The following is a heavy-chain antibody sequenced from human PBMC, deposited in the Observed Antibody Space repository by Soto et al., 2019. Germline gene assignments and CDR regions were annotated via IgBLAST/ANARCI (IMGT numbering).Heavy chain of an antibody. CDR2: INSDVSST. CDR3: VRTSLVVAAATREDY. V-gene: IGHV3-74*01. Sequence: VQLVESGGGLVQPGGSLRLSCAASGFTFSSYWMHWVRQAPGKGLVWVSRINSDVSSTSYADSVKGRFTISRDNAKNTLYLQMNSRRAEDTAVYYCVRTSLVVAAATREDYWGQGTLVTVSS. CDR1: GFTFSSYW. J-gene: IGHJ4*02. D-gene: IGHD2-15*01.